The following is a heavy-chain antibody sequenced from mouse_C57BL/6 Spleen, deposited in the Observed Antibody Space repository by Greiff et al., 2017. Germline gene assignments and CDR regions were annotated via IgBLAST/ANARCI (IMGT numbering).Heavy chain of an antibody. D-gene: IGHD1-1*01. CDR3: ARRGSYSSSLNYYFDY. Sequence: VQLQQSGPVLVKPGASVKMSCKASGYTFTDYYMNWVKQSHGKSLEWIGVINPYNGGTSYNQKLKGKATLTVDKSSSTADMELNSLTSADSAVYYCARRGSYSSSLNYYFDYWGQGTTLTVSS. J-gene: IGHJ2*01. V-gene: IGHV1-19*01. CDR2: INPYNGGT. CDR1: GYTFTDYY.